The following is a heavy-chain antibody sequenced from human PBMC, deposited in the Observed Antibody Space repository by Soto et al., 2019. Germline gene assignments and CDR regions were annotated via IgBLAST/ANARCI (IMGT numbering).Heavy chain of an antibody. CDR1: GGTFTSTA. V-gene: IGHV1-69*01. Sequence: QVHLVQSSAEVKKPGSSVKVSCKASGGTFTSTAFSWVRQAPGQGLEWMGGIIPVLGTPNYAHKFQARVKITADASTTTVHMELSSLRSDDTAVYYCASSAGLDHLLNYYGLNVWGQGTTVTVSS. CDR3: ASSAGLDHLLNYYGLNV. J-gene: IGHJ6*02. D-gene: IGHD6-13*01. CDR2: IIPVLGTP.